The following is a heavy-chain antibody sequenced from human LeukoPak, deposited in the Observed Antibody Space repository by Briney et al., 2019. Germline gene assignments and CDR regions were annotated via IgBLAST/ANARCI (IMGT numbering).Heavy chain of an antibody. CDR1: RFSLSTSGMC. Sequence: SGPALVKPTQTLTLTCTFSRFSLSTSGMCVSWIRQPPGKALEWLARIDWDDDKYYSTSLKTRLTISKDTSKNQVVLTMTNMDPVDTATYYCARIWSIAAAGTGAFDIWGQGTMDTVSS. D-gene: IGHD6-13*01. CDR3: ARIWSIAAAGTGAFDI. J-gene: IGHJ3*02. CDR2: IDWDDDK. V-gene: IGHV2-70*11.